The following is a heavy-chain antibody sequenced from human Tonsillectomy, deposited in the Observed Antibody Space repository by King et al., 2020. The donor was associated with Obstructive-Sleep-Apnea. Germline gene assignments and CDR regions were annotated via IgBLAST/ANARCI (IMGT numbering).Heavy chain of an antibody. V-gene: IGHV4-30-4*01. CDR1: GGSISSGDYY. CDR2: IYYSGST. CDR3: ARPYRREFYDSSGYFIRYHDAFDI. J-gene: IGHJ3*02. Sequence: VQLQESGPGLVKPSQTLSLTCTVSGGSISSGDYYWSWIRQPPGKGLEWIGYIYYSGSTYYNSSLKSRVTISVDTSKNQFSLKLSSVTAADTAVYYCARPYRREFYDSSGYFIRYHDAFDIWGQGTMVTVSS. D-gene: IGHD3-22*01.